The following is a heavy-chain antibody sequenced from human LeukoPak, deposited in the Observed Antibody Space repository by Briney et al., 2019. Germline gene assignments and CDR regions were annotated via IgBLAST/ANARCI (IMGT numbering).Heavy chain of an antibody. CDR1: GYTFTAQY. CDR2: INPNNGDT. V-gene: IGHV1-2*02. D-gene: IGHD2-21*01. J-gene: IGHJ4*02. Sequence: ASVKVSCKASGYTFTAQYMHWVRRAPGQGLEWMGWINPNNGDTKYAQSFLGRVTMTRDTSTTKAYMELSSLRSDDTAVYFCASYPRSIPTPPFDYWGQGTLVTVSS. CDR3: ASYPRSIPTPPFDY.